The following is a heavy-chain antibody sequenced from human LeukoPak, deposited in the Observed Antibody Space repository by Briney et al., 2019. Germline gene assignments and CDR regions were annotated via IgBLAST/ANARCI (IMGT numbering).Heavy chain of an antibody. V-gene: IGHV3-7*05. D-gene: IGHD3-22*01. CDR1: GFTFSKYW. CDR3: ARVVGDTSSYLPFY. J-gene: IGHJ4*02. CDR2: IKQDGSEK. Sequence: GGSPGLSCAASGFTFSKYWMNWVRQAPGKGLEWVANIKQDGSEKNYVDSVKGRFTISRDNAQNSLYLQMNSLRAEDTAVYYCARVVGDTSSYLPFYWGQGTLVTVSS.